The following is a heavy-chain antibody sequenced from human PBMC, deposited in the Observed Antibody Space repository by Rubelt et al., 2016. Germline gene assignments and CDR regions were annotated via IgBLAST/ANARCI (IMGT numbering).Heavy chain of an antibody. CDR2: ISAYNGNT. CDR1: GYTFTSYG. V-gene: IGHV1-18*01. Sequence: VQLVQSGAEVKKPGASVKVSCKASGYTFTSYGISWVRQAPGQGLEWMGWISAYNGNTNYAQKPQGRVTMTTDTATSTAYMELRSLRSDDTAVYYCARDRTWLVPGLDAFDIWGQGTMVTVSS. D-gene: IGHD6-19*01. CDR3: ARDRTWLVPGLDAFDI. J-gene: IGHJ3*02.